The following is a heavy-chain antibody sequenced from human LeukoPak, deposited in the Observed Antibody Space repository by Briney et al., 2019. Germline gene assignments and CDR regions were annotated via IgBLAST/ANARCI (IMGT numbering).Heavy chain of an antibody. Sequence: GGSLRLSCAASGFTFSSYSTNWVRQAPGKGLEWVSSISSRSSYIYYADSVKGRFTISRDNAKNSLYLQMNSLRAEDTAVYYCARSLDCSRTSCYAFDIWGQGTMVTVSS. V-gene: IGHV3-21*01. J-gene: IGHJ3*02. D-gene: IGHD2-2*01. CDR3: ARSLDCSRTSCYAFDI. CDR1: GFTFSSYS. CDR2: ISSRSSYI.